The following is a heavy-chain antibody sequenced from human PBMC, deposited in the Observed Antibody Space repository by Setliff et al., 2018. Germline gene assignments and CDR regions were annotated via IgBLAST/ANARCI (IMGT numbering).Heavy chain of an antibody. D-gene: IGHD6-19*01. V-gene: IGHV1-18*01. J-gene: IGHJ6*02. Sequence: ASVKVSCKASGYTFTSYGISWVRQAPGQGLEWMGWTSAYNGNTNYAQKLQGRVTMTTDTSTSTAYMELRSLRSDDTAVYYCARRGIAVAGYYYYGMDVWGQGTTVTVSS. CDR3: ARRGIAVAGYYYYGMDV. CDR2: TSAYNGNT. CDR1: GYTFTSYG.